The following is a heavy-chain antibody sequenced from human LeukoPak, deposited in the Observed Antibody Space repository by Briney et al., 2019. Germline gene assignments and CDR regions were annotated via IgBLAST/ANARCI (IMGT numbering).Heavy chain of an antibody. J-gene: IGHJ4*02. D-gene: IGHD3-3*01. CDR1: GFSLRGYA. CDR3: ARDRAWNYFDY. Sequence: GGSLRLSCVASGFSLRGYAMHWVRQAPGKGGLEWVTMISYDGRDQYYADSVKGRFTISRDDSKNTLFLQMNSLRVEDTAMYHCARDRAWNYFDYWGQGTLVTVSS. CDR2: ISYDGRDQ. V-gene: IGHV3-30-3*01.